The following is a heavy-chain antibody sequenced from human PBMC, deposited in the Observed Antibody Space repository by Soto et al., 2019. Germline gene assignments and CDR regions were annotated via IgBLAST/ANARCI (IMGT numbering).Heavy chain of an antibody. J-gene: IGHJ5*02. CDR3: ARYSCLGNSCYRTNWLDP. V-gene: IGHV4-59*02. CDR2: IHSTVGT. D-gene: IGHD1-1*01. CDR1: GASVSSFY. Sequence: SSETLSLTCTVSGASVSSFYWSWIRQSPGKGLEWIGYIHSTVGTSFDPSLKSRVTMSLDTSKSQFSLALRSVTDADTAVYYCARYSCLGNSCYRTNWLDPWGQGTLVTVSS.